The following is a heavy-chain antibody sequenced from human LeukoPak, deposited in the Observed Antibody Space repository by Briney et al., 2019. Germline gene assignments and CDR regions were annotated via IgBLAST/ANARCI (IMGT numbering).Heavy chain of an antibody. J-gene: IGHJ4*02. CDR2: INHSGST. CDR1: GGSFSGYY. Sequence: SETLSLTCAVYGGSFSGYYWSWIRPPPGKGLEWIGEINHSGSTNYNPSLKSRVTISVDTSKNQFSLKLSSVTAADTAVYYCARTLDSVPAAHFDYWGQGTLVTVSS. V-gene: IGHV4-34*01. D-gene: IGHD2-2*01. CDR3: ARTLDSVPAAHFDY.